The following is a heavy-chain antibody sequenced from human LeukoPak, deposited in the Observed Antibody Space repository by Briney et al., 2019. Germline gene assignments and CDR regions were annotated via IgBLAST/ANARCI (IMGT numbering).Heavy chain of an antibody. J-gene: IGHJ3*01. D-gene: IGHD3-10*01. V-gene: IGHV4-39*01. CDR3: ARYGSGAYALDV. Sequence: SETLSLTCTVSGGSISSSSYYWGWIRQPPGKGLEWIGSIYYSGSTYYNPSLKSRVTISVDTSKNQFSLKLSSVTAADTAVYYCARYGSGAYALDVWGQGTMVTVSS. CDR2: IYYSGST. CDR1: GGSISSSSYY.